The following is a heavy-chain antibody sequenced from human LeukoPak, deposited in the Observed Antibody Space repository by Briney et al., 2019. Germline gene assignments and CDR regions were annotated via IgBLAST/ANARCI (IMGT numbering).Heavy chain of an antibody. CDR2: IRSKANSYAT. J-gene: IGHJ4*02. Sequence: GGSLRLSCAASGFTFSSYAMSWVRQASGKGLEWVGRIRSKANSYATAYAASVKGRFTISRDDSKNTAYLQMNSLKTEDTAVYYCTTLRIYCSGGSCEIDYWGQGTLVTVSS. CDR3: TTLRIYCSGGSCEIDY. CDR1: GFTFSSYA. V-gene: IGHV3-73*01. D-gene: IGHD2-15*01.